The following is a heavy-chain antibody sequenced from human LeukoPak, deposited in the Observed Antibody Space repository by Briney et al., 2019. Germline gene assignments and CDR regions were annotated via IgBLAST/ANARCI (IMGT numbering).Heavy chain of an antibody. Sequence: GASVKVSCKASGYTFTGYYMHWVRQAPGQGLEWMGRINPNSGGTNYAQKFQGRVTMTRDTSISTAYMELSRLRSGDTAVYYCARGPGPYGGNGEFDYWGQGTLVTVSS. CDR3: ARGPGPYGGNGEFDY. J-gene: IGHJ4*02. CDR2: INPNSGGT. V-gene: IGHV1-2*06. CDR1: GYTFTGYY. D-gene: IGHD4-23*01.